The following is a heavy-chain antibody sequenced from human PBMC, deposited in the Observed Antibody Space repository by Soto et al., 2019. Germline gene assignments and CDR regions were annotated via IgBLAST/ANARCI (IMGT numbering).Heavy chain of an antibody. CDR3: ARLRWEVEKNDCDP. CDR1: GGSISSADHY. Sequence: PSETLSLTCSVSGGSISSADHYWSWIRQPPGKGLEWMGYIYHSGNTHYNPSLKSRITISIDTSTNRFSLNLTSVTAADTAVYFCARLRWEVEKNDCDPWGQGALVTVSS. V-gene: IGHV4-30-4*01. D-gene: IGHD4-17*01. J-gene: IGHJ5*02. CDR2: IYHSGNT.